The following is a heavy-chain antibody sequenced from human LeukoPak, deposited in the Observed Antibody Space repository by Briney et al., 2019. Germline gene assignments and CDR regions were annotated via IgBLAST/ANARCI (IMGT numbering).Heavy chain of an antibody. J-gene: IGHJ3*02. V-gene: IGHV3-9*01. CDR1: GFTFDDYA. Sequence: GGSLRLSCAASGFTFDDYAMHWVRQAPGKGLEWASGISWNSGSIGYADSVKGRFTISRDNAKNSLYLQMNSLRAEDTALYYCARPYSSEDAFDIWGQGTMVTVSS. CDR2: ISWNSGSI. CDR3: ARPYSSEDAFDI. D-gene: IGHD6-19*01.